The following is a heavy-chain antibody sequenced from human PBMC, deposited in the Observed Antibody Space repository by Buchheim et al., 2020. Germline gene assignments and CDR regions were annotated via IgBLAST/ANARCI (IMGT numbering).Heavy chain of an antibody. CDR1: GVSINSGNW. Sequence: QVHLQEAGPGLVKPSGTLSLTCAVSGVSINSGNWWTWVRQSPGKGLEWIGDLSHSGSTNYNPSLKSRVTISVDNSKNQFSLTLTSVTAADTAVYYCAREVFFALDSWGQG. CDR2: LSHSGST. CDR3: AREVFFALDS. V-gene: IGHV4-4*02. J-gene: IGHJ4*02.